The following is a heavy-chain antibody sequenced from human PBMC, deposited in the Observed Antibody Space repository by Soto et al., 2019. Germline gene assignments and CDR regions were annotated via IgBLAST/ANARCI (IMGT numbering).Heavy chain of an antibody. CDR2: ISHSGGTT. CDR3: ANGRGQNWHCDY. CDR1: GFTFNNYA. Sequence: EVQLLESGGGSVQPGGSLRLSCAASGFTFNNYAMHWVRRPPGKGLEWVSSISHSGGTTYYADSVKGRFSISRDSLAGTLYPQVNSLRAEDTALYYFANGRGQNWHCDYGGQGTLVTVSP. V-gene: IGHV3-23*01. J-gene: IGHJ4*02. D-gene: IGHD1-7*01.